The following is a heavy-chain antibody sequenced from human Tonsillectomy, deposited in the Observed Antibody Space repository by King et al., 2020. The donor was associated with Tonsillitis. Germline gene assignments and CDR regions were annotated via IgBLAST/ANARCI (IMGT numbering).Heavy chain of an antibody. D-gene: IGHD3-9*01. CDR2: ISGSGGST. Sequence: VQLVESGGGLVQPGGSLRLSCAASGFTFSSYAMSWVRQAPGKGLEWVSAISGSGGSTYYADSVEGRFTISRDNSKNTLYLQMNSLRAEDSAVYYCAKDKRFRYDILTGSQGGFAFDIWGQGTMVTVSS. J-gene: IGHJ3*02. V-gene: IGHV3-23*04. CDR3: AKDKRFRYDILTGSQGGFAFDI. CDR1: GFTFSSYA.